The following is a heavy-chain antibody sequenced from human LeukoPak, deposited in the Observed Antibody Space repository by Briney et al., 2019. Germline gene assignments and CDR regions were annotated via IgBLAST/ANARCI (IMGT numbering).Heavy chain of an antibody. J-gene: IGHJ6*03. CDR1: GGSFSGYY. CDR2: INHSGST. Sequence: SETLSLTCAVYGGSFSGYYWSWIRQPPGKGLEWIGEINHSGSTNYNPSLKSRVTISVDTSKNQFSLKLSSVTAADTAVYYCARLVDGSGSYYLVYYYYYMDVWGKGTTVTISS. V-gene: IGHV4-34*01. D-gene: IGHD3-10*01. CDR3: ARLVDGSGSYYLVYYYYYMDV.